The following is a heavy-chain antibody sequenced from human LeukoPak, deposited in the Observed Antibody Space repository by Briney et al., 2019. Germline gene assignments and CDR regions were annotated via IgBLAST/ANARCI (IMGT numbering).Heavy chain of an antibody. Sequence: GGSLRLSCAASGFTFSSYGMHWVRQAPGKGLEWVAFIRYDGSNKYYADSVKGRFTISRDNSKNTLYLQMNSLRAEDTAVYYCAKDGGDYVWGSYPHPPSSWGQGTLVTVSS. CDR1: GFTFSSYG. V-gene: IGHV3-30*02. CDR2: IRYDGSNK. CDR3: AKDGGDYVWGSYPHPPSS. J-gene: IGHJ5*02. D-gene: IGHD3-16*02.